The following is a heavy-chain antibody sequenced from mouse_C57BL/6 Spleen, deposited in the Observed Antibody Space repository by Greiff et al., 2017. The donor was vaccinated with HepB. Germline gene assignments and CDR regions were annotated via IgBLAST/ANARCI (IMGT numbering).Heavy chain of an antibody. J-gene: IGHJ1*03. CDR3: ARPDYYGSSYWYFDV. CDR1: GFTFSDYG. D-gene: IGHD1-1*01. CDR2: ISSGSSTI. Sequence: EVMLVESGGGLVKPGGSLKLSCAASGFTFSDYGMHWVRQAPEKGLEWVAYISSGSSTIYYADTVKGRFTISRDNAKNTLFLQMTSLRSEDTAMYYCARPDYYGSSYWYFDVWGTGTTVTVSS. V-gene: IGHV5-17*01.